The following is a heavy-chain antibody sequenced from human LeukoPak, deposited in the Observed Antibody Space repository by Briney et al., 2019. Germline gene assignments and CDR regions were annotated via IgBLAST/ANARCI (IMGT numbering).Heavy chain of an antibody. CDR1: GGSISSSSFH. CDR3: ARDSHYGSGMYHDY. V-gene: IGHV4-30-4*08. J-gene: IGHJ4*02. Sequence: SETLSLTCTVSGGSISSSSFHWGWIRQPPGKGLEWIGYIYYSGSTYYNPSLKSRVTISVDTSKNQFSLKLSSVTAADTAVYYCARDSHYGSGMYHDYWGQGTLVTVSS. CDR2: IYYSGST. D-gene: IGHD3-10*01.